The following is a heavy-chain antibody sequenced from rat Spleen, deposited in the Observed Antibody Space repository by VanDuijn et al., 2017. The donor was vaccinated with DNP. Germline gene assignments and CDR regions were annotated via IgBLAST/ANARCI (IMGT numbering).Heavy chain of an antibody. CDR3: IRWNSGHFDY. V-gene: IGHV5S13*01. D-gene: IGHD4-3*01. CDR1: GFTFSNFG. Sequence: EVQLVESGGGLVQPGRSLKLSCAASGFTFSNFGMAWVRQAPKKGLEWVATITASSGTTYYRDSVKGRFTISTDNAKNTLYLQMDSLRSEDTATYYCIRWNSGHFDYWGQGVMVTVSS. CDR2: ITASSGTT. J-gene: IGHJ2*01.